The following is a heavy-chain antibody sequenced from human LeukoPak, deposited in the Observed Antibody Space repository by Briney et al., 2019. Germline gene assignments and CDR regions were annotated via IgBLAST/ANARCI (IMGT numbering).Heavy chain of an antibody. D-gene: IGHD3-9*01. V-gene: IGHV4-39*01. CDR1: GGSISSSDDY. CDR2: IYYTGSS. J-gene: IGHJ4*02. Sequence: PSETLSLTCSVSGGSISSSDDYWGFVRQTPGKGLEWMGSIYYTGSSHYNPSLKSRATISVDTSKNQFSLKLSSVTAADTAVYYCARPRPNYDILTGLLRGYYFDYWGQGTLVTVSS. CDR3: ARPRPNYDILTGLLRGYYFDY.